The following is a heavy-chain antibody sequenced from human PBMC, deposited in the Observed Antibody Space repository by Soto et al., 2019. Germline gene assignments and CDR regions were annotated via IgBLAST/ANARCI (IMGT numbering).Heavy chain of an antibody. D-gene: IGHD2-15*01. CDR2: IYYSGST. J-gene: IGHJ6*03. V-gene: IGHV4-59*01. CDR1: GGSISSYY. Sequence: SETLSLTCTVSGGSISSYYWSWIRQPPGKGLEWIGYIYYSGSTNYNPSLKSRVTIRVDTSKNQFSLKLSCVTAADTAVYYCARVGYCSGGSCYPARAFLYSYYYYMDVWGKGTTVTVSS. CDR3: ARVGYCSGGSCYPARAFLYSYYYYMDV.